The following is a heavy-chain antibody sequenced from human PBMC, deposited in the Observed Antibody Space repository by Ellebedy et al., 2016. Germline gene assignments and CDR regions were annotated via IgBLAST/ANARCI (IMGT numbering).Heavy chain of an antibody. CDR3: AKTSGWGYGEN. D-gene: IGHD3-10*01. CDR1: GYTFTTFS. J-gene: IGHJ4*02. Sequence: ASVKVSCXASGYTFTTFSITWVRQVPGQGFEWMGFVNTFSGNTKFAQKFQGRVSMTTDSSTHTAYMDLRSLRSDDTGMYYCAKTSGWGYGENWGQGTLVTVSS. CDR2: VNTFSGNT. V-gene: IGHV1-18*04.